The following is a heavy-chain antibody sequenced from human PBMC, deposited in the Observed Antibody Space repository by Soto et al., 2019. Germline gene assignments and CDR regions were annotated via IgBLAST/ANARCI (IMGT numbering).Heavy chain of an antibody. CDR2: ISAYNGNT. Sequence: QVQLVQSGAEVKKPGASVKVSCKASGYTFTNYGISWVRQAPGQGLEWMGWISAYNGNTKYAQKLQGRVTMTTDTATSTAYMELRSLRSDDTAVYYCARGVGSGSYYNQYNWFDPWGQGTLVTVS. V-gene: IGHV1-18*01. J-gene: IGHJ5*02. D-gene: IGHD3-10*01. CDR3: ARGVGSGSYYNQYNWFDP. CDR1: GYTFTNYG.